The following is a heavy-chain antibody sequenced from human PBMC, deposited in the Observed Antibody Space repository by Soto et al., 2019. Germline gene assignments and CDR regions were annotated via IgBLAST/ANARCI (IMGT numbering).Heavy chain of an antibody. Sequence: GGSLRLSCAASGFTFSSYGMHWVRQAPGKGLEWVAVIWYDGSNKYYADSVKGRFTISRDNSKNTLYLQMNSLRAEDTAVYYCARDSIVRGANSYYYYYYYMDVWGKGTTVTVSS. D-gene: IGHD3-10*01. J-gene: IGHJ6*03. CDR2: IWYDGSNK. V-gene: IGHV3-33*01. CDR1: GFTFSSYG. CDR3: ARDSIVRGANSYYYYYYYMDV.